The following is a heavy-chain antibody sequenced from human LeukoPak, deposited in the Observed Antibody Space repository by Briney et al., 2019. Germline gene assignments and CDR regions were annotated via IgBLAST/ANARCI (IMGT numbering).Heavy chain of an antibody. J-gene: IGHJ4*02. CDR3: ARGQLVFDY. CDR2: IYHSGST. V-gene: IGHV4-59*01. CDR1: GDSISSSY. D-gene: IGHD6-13*01. Sequence: PSETLSLTCTVSGDSISSSYWTWIRQPPRKGLEWIGNIYHSGSTNYNPSLKSRVTISIDTSKNQFSLKLSSVTAADTAVYYRARGQLVFDYWGQGTLVTVSS.